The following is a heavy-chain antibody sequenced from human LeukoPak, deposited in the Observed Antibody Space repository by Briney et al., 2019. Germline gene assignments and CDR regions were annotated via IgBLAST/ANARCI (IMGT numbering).Heavy chain of an antibody. CDR2: ISGSGGST. CDR1: GFTFSSYA. CDR3: ARDSPDYGGKGFDY. V-gene: IGHV3-23*01. J-gene: IGHJ4*02. D-gene: IGHD4-23*01. Sequence: PGGSLRLSCAASGFTFSSYAMSWVRQAPGKGLEWVSAISGSGGSTYYADSVKGQFTISRDKSKNTLYLQMNSLRAEDTAVYYCARDSPDYGGKGFDYWGQGTLVTVSS.